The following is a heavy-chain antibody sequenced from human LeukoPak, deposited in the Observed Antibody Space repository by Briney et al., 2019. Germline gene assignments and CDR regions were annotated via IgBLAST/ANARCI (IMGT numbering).Heavy chain of an antibody. J-gene: IGHJ4*02. D-gene: IGHD3-10*01. V-gene: IGHV3-53*05. CDR1: GFTVRSNY. CDR2: IYNDGRT. CDR3: AKDYFRYGLGGYYFDY. Sequence: GGSLRLSCAASGFTVRSNYMSGFRQAPGKGLEGASVIYNDGRTYYADSVKGRFIISKDISKNTLYLQMNSLRAEDTALYYCAKDYFRYGLGGYYFDYWGQGTLVTVSS.